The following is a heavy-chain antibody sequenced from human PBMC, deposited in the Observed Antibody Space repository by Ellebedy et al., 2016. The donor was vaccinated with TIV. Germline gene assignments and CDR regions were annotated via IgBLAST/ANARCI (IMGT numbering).Heavy chain of an antibody. V-gene: IGHV4-59*11. Sequence: GSLRLSXSVSGVSISSHYWSWIRQPPGKGLEWIGYIYYSGSINYNPSLKSRVTISVDTSKNQFSLKLTSVTAADTAVYYCARGVDHSSSPDFDYWGQGTLVTVSS. CDR2: IYYSGSI. CDR1: GVSISSHY. D-gene: IGHD6-6*01. J-gene: IGHJ4*02. CDR3: ARGVDHSSSPDFDY.